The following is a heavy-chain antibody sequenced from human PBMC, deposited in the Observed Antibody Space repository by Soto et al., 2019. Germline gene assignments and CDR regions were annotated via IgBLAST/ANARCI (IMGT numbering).Heavy chain of an antibody. Sequence: SETLSLTCTVSGGSISSYYWSWIRQPPGKGLEWIGYIYYSGSTNYNPSLKSRVTLSVDTSKNQFSLKLSSVTAADTAVYYCARVSGKGGGSGSYVWFDPWGQGTLVTVSS. D-gene: IGHD3-10*01. CDR2: IYYSGST. CDR3: ARVSGKGGGSGSYVWFDP. V-gene: IGHV4-59*01. J-gene: IGHJ5*02. CDR1: GGSISSYY.